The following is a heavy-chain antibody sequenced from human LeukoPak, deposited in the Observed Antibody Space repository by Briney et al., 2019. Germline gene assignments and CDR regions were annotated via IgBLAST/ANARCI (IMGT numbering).Heavy chain of an antibody. Sequence: PSQTLSLTCTVSGGSISSGDYYWSWIRQPPGKGLEWIGYIYYSGSTYYNPSLKSRVTISVDTSKNQFSLKLSSVTAAGTAVYYCARGGSLLWFGELSYYFDYWGQGTLVTVSS. J-gene: IGHJ4*02. CDR1: GGSISSGDYY. CDR2: IYYSGST. D-gene: IGHD3-10*01. V-gene: IGHV4-30-4*08. CDR3: ARGGSLLWFGELSYYFDY.